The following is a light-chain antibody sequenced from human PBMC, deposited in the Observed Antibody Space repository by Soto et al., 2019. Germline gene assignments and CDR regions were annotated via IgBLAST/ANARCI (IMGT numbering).Light chain of an antibody. J-gene: IGKJ1*01. CDR2: KVS. V-gene: IGKV1-5*03. CDR3: QQYNNNPWT. CDR1: QSLNNW. Sequence: DIQMTQSPSTLSASVGDRVTITCRASQSLNNWLAWFQQKPGKAPKVLIYKVSNLESGVPSRFSGSGSGTEFTITISSLQPDDFASYYCQQYNNNPWTFGQGTKVEIK.